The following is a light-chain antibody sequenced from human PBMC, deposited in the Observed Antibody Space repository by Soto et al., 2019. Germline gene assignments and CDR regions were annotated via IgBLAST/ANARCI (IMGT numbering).Light chain of an antibody. CDR3: AAWDDSLNVVA. V-gene: IGLV1-44*01. Sequence: QSVLTQPPSASGTPGQRVTLSCSGSISNIGSNTVNWYQQLPGAAPKLLISSNDRRPSGVPGRFSGSKSGTSASLAISGLRSEDEADYYCAAWDDSLNVVAFGGGTKVTVL. CDR1: ISNIGSNT. J-gene: IGLJ2*01. CDR2: SND.